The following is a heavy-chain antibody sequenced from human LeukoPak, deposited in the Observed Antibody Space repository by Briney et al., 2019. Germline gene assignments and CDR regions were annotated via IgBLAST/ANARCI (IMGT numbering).Heavy chain of an antibody. J-gene: IGHJ6*03. CDR1: GGSISSGGYY. Sequence: SETLSLTCTVSGGSISSGGYYWSWIRQPPGKGLEWIGYIYHSGSTNYNPSLKSRVTMSVDTSKNQFSLKLSSVTAADTAVYYCARGGGFWSGFPYYMDVWGKGTTVTVSS. CDR2: IYHSGST. D-gene: IGHD3-3*01. CDR3: ARGGGFWSGFPYYMDV. V-gene: IGHV4-61*08.